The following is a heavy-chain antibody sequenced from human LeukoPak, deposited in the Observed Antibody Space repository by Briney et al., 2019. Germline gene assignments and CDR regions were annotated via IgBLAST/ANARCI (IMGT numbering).Heavy chain of an antibody. CDR1: GDSVSSNSVT. D-gene: IGHD3-10*01. CDR2: TYYRSKWYT. Sequence: SQTLSLTCAISGDSVSSNSVTWNWIRQSPSRGLEWLGRTYYRSKWYTEYAVSVKSRITINPDTSKNQFSLQLSSVNPEDTAVYYCARLGSGSNYWGQGTLVTVSS. V-gene: IGHV6-1*01. J-gene: IGHJ4*02. CDR3: ARLGSGSNY.